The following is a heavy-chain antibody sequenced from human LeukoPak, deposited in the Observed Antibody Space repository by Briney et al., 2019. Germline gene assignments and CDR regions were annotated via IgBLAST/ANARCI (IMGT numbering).Heavy chain of an antibody. Sequence: ASVKVSCKASGFTFTSSAMQWMRQARGQRREWIGWIVVGSGNTNYAQKFQERVTITRDMSTSTAYMGLSSLRSEDTAVYYCAAPKRIVGAVGDAFDIWGQGTMVTVSS. D-gene: IGHD1-26*01. CDR2: IVVGSGNT. CDR1: GFTFTSSA. CDR3: AAPKRIVGAVGDAFDI. V-gene: IGHV1-58*02. J-gene: IGHJ3*02.